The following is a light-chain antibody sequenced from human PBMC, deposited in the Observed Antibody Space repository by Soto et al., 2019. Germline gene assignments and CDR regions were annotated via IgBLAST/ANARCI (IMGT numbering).Light chain of an antibody. Sequence: EIVLTQSPGTLSLSPGERATLSCRASQSVSSSYLAWYQQRPGRAPRLLIYGASSRATGIPDRFSGSGSGTDFTLTISRLEPEDFAVYYCQQNGSSPLTFGGGTKVEI. CDR3: QQNGSSPLT. V-gene: IGKV3-20*01. CDR1: QSVSSSY. J-gene: IGKJ4*01. CDR2: GAS.